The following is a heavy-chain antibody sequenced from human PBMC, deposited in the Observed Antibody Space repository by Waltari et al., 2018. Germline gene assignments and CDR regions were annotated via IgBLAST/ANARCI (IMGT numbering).Heavy chain of an antibody. CDR2: IYPGDSDT. Sequence: EVQLVQSGAEVKKPGESLKISCKGSGYSITSYWIDWVRQMPGKGLEWMGIIYPGDSDTRYSPAFQGQVTISADKSISTAYLQWSSLKASDTAMYYCARQGMYDYVWGSYRSDAFDIWGQGTMVTVSS. CDR3: ARQGMYDYVWGSYRSDAFDI. V-gene: IGHV5-51*01. CDR1: GYSITSYW. J-gene: IGHJ3*02. D-gene: IGHD3-16*02.